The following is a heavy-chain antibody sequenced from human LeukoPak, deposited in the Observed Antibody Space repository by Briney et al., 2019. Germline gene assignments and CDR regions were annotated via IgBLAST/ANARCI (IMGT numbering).Heavy chain of an antibody. J-gene: IGHJ5*02. D-gene: IGHD3-22*01. CDR2: IYYSGST. CDR1: GGSISSSSYY. V-gene: IGHV4-39*01. Sequence: SETLSLTCTVSGGSISSSSYYWGWIRQPPGKGLEWIGSIYYSGSTYYNPSLKSRVTISVDTSKNQFSLKLSSVTAADTAVYYCARGNTMISGVDWFDPWGQGTLVTVSS. CDR3: ARGNTMISGVDWFDP.